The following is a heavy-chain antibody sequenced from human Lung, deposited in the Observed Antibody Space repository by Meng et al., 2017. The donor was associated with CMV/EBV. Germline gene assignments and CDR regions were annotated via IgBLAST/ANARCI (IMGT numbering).Heavy chain of an antibody. CDR2: INNDGSST. CDR1: GFSFSSYW. V-gene: IGHV3-74*01. CDR3: ARDSIVVPGRIYYYAMDV. J-gene: IGHJ6*02. Sequence: GGSLRLXCAASGFSFSSYWMHWVRQAPGRGLVWVAHINNDGSSTTYADSVKGRFTISRDNAKNTVFLQMHSLGVEDTAVYYCARDSIVVPGRIYYYAMDVWXHGTTVTVSS. D-gene: IGHD6-19*01.